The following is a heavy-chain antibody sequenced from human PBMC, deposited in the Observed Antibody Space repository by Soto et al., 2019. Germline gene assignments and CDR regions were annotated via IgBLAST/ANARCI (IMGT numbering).Heavy chain of an antibody. D-gene: IGHD3-22*01. J-gene: IGHJ5*02. CDR1: GGSISSGGYY. CDR2: IYYSGST. V-gene: IGHV4-31*03. CDR3: AREIVATPYYYDSSGYYGNWFDP. Sequence: SETLSLTCTVSGGSISSGGYYWSWIRQRPGKGLEWIGYIYYSGSTYYNPSLKSRVTISVDTSKNQFSLKLSSVTAADTAVYYCAREIVATPYYYDSSGYYGNWFDPWGQGTLVTVSS.